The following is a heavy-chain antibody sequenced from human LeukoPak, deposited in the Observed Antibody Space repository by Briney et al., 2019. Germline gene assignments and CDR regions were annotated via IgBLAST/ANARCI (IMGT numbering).Heavy chain of an antibody. V-gene: IGHV3-23*01. CDR1: GFTFNNYA. J-gene: IGHJ4*02. CDR3: AKDTHVLLWFGELLSPIDY. Sequence: GGSLRLSCAASGFTFNNYAMNWVRQAPGKGLEWFSGISVIGGSTYYADSVKGRFTISRDNSKNTLYLQMNSMRAEDTAVYPCAKDTHVLLWFGELLSPIDYWGQGTLVTVSS. D-gene: IGHD3-10*01. CDR2: ISVIGGST.